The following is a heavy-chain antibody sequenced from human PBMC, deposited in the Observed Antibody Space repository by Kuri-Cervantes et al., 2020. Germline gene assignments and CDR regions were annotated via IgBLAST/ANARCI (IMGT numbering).Heavy chain of an antibody. CDR1: GGSFSGYF. D-gene: IGHD1-26*01. Sequence: SETLSLTCAVYGGSFSGYFWSWIRQPPGKGLDWIGEINHSGSTNYNPSLKSRVTISVDTSKNQFSLKLTSVTAEDTAVYYCAKDTELDYWGQGTLVTVSS. J-gene: IGHJ4*02. CDR2: INHSGST. CDR3: AKDTELDY. V-gene: IGHV4-34*01.